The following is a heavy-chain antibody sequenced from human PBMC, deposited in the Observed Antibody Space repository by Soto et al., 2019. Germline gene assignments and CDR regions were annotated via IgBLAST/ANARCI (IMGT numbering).Heavy chain of an antibody. J-gene: IGHJ4*02. CDR1: GYPFTGYY. Sequence: ASVKVSCKASGYPFTGYYMHWVRQAPGQGLEWMGWINPNSGGTNYAKKFQGRVTMTRDTSISTAYMELSRLRSDDTAVYYCARAGIAAAALDYWGQGTLVTVSS. V-gene: IGHV1-2*02. CDR2: INPNSGGT. D-gene: IGHD6-13*01. CDR3: ARAGIAAAALDY.